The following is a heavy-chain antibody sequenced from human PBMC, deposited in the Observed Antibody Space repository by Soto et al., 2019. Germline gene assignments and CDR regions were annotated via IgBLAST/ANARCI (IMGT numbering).Heavy chain of an antibody. Sequence: SETLSLTCTVSGGSISSSSYYWGWIRQPPGKGLEWIGSIYYSGSTYYNPSLKSRVTISVDTSKNQFSLKLSSVTAADTAVYYCARHMPFYGYNYYGMDVWGQGTTVTVSS. CDR3: ARHMPFYGYNYYGMDV. J-gene: IGHJ6*02. D-gene: IGHD3-10*01. CDR1: GGSISSSSYY. V-gene: IGHV4-39*01. CDR2: IYYSGST.